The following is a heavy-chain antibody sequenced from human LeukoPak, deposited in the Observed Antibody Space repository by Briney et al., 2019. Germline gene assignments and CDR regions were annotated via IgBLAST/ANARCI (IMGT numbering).Heavy chain of an antibody. CDR2: ISAYNGNT. CDR3: ARVGVGTWNYSLAFDI. Sequence: ASVKVSCKASGCTVTSYGISWVRQAPGQGLEWMGSISAYNGNTNYAQKLQGRVTMTTDTSTSTAYMELRSLRSDDTAVYYCARVGVGTWNYSLAFDIWGQGTMVTVSS. J-gene: IGHJ3*02. V-gene: IGHV1-18*01. D-gene: IGHD1-7*01. CDR1: GCTVTSYG.